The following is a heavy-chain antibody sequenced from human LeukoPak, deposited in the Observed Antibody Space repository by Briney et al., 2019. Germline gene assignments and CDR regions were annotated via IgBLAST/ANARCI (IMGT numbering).Heavy chain of an antibody. J-gene: IGHJ6*02. CDR1: GYTFTIYG. Sequence: VASVNVSFKASGYTFTIYGISWVRQAPGQGLEWMGWISAYNGNTNYAQKLQGRVTMTTDTSTSTAYMELRSLRSDDTAVYYCARERGSYYSYYYYGMDVWGQGTTVTVSS. CDR3: ARERGSYYSYYYYGMDV. D-gene: IGHD1-26*01. CDR2: ISAYNGNT. V-gene: IGHV1-18*01.